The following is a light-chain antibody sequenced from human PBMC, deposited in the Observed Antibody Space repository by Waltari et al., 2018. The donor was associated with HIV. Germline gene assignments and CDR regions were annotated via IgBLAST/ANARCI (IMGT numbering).Light chain of an antibody. J-gene: IGLJ3*02. Sequence: QSALPQPASVSGSPGQSTTISCTGTNSAVGGYNYVSWYQQHPGKVPKLMIYEVSNRPSGVSNRFSGSKSGNTASLTISGLQAEDEADYYCSSYTSSITWVFGGGTKLTVL. CDR1: NSAVGGYNY. V-gene: IGLV2-14*01. CDR3: SSYTSSITWV. CDR2: EVS.